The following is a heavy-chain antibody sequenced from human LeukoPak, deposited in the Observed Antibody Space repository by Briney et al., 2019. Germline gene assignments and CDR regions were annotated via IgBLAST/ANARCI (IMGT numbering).Heavy chain of an antibody. J-gene: IGHJ4*02. D-gene: IGHD5-12*01. CDR3: SRQYGYSGYDSEYSYGSDY. CDR2: VRSKTFGATT. CDR1: GFSFGDYA. Sequence: GGSLRLSCTTSGFSFGDYALSWVRQAPGKGLEWVGLVRSKTFGATTAYAASVKGRFTISRDDSKSTAYLQMNSLKTEDSAVYYCSRQYGYSGYDSEYSYGSDYWGQGTLVTVSS. V-gene: IGHV3-49*04.